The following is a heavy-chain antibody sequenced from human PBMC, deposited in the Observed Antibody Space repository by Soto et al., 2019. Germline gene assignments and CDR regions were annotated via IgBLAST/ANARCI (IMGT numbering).Heavy chain of an antibody. J-gene: IGHJ4*02. CDR2: INTDGSST. D-gene: IGHD6-6*01. V-gene: IGHV3-74*01. CDR3: AREKTFYSSSSGFGY. CDR1: GFSFSTYR. Sequence: DVQLVESGGGLVQFGGSLRLSCAASGFSFSTYRMHWVRQAPGKGLVWVSRINTDGSSTSYADSVKGRFTISRDNAKNTLYLKMNSLRAEDTAVYYCAREKTFYSSSSGFGYWGQGTLVTVSS.